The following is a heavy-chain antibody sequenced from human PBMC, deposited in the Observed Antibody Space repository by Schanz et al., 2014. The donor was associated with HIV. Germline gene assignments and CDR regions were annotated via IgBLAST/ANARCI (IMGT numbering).Heavy chain of an antibody. V-gene: IGHV3-30*18. D-gene: IGHD2-15*01. CDR3: AKDRGYCDGSGCYWGDY. CDR1: GFTFSKYG. Sequence: VEVVESGGGVAQPGGSLRLSCAASGFTFSKYGMHWVRQGPGKGLEWVAVISYDGNYKIYSESVKGRFTISRDNSKNTLYLHMSSLRREDTAVYYCAKDRGYCDGSGCYWGDYWGQGTLVTVSS. CDR2: ISYDGNYK. J-gene: IGHJ4*02.